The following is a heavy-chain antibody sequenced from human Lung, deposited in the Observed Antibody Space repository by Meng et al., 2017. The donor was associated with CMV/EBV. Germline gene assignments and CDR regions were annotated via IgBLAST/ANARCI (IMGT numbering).Heavy chain of an antibody. J-gene: IGHJ6*02. Sequence: SETLSLXCTVSGGSISSGDYYWSWIRQPPGKGLEWIGYIYYSGSTYYNPSLKSRVTISVDTSKNQFSLKLSSVTAADTAVYYCARDSVPSTTYYYYGMDVWGQGTXVTVSS. D-gene: IGHD2/OR15-2a*01. CDR3: ARDSVPSTTYYYYGMDV. CDR1: GGSISSGDYY. V-gene: IGHV4-30-4*08. CDR2: IYYSGST.